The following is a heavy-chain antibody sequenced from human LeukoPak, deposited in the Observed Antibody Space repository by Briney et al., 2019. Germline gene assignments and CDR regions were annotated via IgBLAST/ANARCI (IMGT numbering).Heavy chain of an antibody. Sequence: SETLSLTCTVSGVSISSGTYYWSWIRQHPGKGLEWIGYIYYSGSTYYNPSLKSRVTISVDTSKNQFSLKLSSVTAADTAVYYCARQDPYGDYVFGYWGQGTLVTVSS. V-gene: IGHV4-30-4*08. CDR2: IYYSGST. D-gene: IGHD4-17*01. CDR1: GVSISSGTYY. J-gene: IGHJ4*02. CDR3: ARQDPYGDYVFGY.